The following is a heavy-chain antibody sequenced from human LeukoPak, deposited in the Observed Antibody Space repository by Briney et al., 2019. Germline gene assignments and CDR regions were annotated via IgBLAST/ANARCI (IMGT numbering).Heavy chain of an antibody. V-gene: IGHV3-23*01. J-gene: IGHJ4*02. Sequence: GGSLRLSCAASGFTFSSYSMFWVRQAPGKGREWVSAISGNSLSTYYADSVKGRFTISRDNSKNTLYLQMNGLRAEDTAVYYCASRDSCGGGSCYGLGYWGQGTLVTVSS. CDR2: ISGNSLST. CDR3: ASRDSCGGGSCYGLGY. D-gene: IGHD2-15*01. CDR1: GFTFSSYS.